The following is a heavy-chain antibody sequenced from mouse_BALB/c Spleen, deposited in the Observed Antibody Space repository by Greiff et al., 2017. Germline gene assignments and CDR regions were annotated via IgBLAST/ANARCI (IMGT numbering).Heavy chain of an antibody. CDR1: GFTFSSYA. V-gene: IGHV5-9-4*01. CDR3: ARFYDGYCFAY. CDR2: ISSGGSYT. J-gene: IGHJ3*01. D-gene: IGHD2-3*01. Sequence: EVKLEESGGGLVKPGGSLKLSCAASGFTFSSYAMSWVRQSPEKRLEWVAEISSGGSYTYYPDTVTGRFTISRDNAKNTLYLEMSSLRSEDTAMYYCARFYDGYCFAYWGQGTLVTVSA.